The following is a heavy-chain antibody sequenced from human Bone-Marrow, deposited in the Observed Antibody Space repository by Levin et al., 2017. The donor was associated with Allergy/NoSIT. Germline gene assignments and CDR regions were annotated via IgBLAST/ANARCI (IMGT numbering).Heavy chain of an antibody. CDR3: ARQRVDITIFGVVPNYGMDV. CDR1: GGSVSSGRYY. D-gene: IGHD3-3*01. V-gene: IGHV4-61*01. CDR2: IYYSGST. J-gene: IGHJ6*02. Sequence: SCTVSGGSVSSGRYYWSWIRQPPGKGLEWIGYIYYSGSTNYNPSLKSRVTISVDTSKNQFSLKLSSVTAADTAVYYCARQRVDITIFGVVPNYGMDVWGQGTTVTVSS.